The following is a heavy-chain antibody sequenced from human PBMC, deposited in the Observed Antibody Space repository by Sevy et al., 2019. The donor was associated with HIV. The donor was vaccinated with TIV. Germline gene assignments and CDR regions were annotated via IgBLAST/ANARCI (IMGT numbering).Heavy chain of an antibody. CDR1: GFTFSNYG. CDR2: IWSDGSKK. CDR3: AGDLGAYCGGDCYFGRFDP. Sequence: GGSLRLSCAASGFTFSNYGMHWVRQVPGKGLEWVAIIWSDGSKKLHSDSVKGRFTISRDNSKNTLYLQMNSRKPEETAVYYCAGDLGAYCGGDCYFGRFDPWGQGTLVTVSS. V-gene: IGHV3-33*01. D-gene: IGHD2-21*02. J-gene: IGHJ5*02.